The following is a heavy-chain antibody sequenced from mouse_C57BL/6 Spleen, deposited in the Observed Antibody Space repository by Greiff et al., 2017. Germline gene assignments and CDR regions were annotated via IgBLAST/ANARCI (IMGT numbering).Heavy chain of an antibody. Sequence: VMLVESGAELMKPGASVKLSCKATGYTFTGYWIEWVKQRPGPGLEWIGEILPGRGSTNYNEKFKGKATFTADTSSNTAYMQLSSLTTEDSAIYYCARWRLGPGYWGQGTTLTVSS. CDR1: GYTFTGYW. CDR2: ILPGRGST. D-gene: IGHD4-1*01. J-gene: IGHJ2*01. CDR3: ARWRLGPGY. V-gene: IGHV1-9*01.